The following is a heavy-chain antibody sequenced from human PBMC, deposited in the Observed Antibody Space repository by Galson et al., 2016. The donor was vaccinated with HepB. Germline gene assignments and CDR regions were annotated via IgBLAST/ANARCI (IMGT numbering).Heavy chain of an antibody. CDR1: GFTFSSYA. D-gene: IGHD3-9*01. CDR2: ISFDGTNK. V-gene: IGHV3-30*18. Sequence: SLRLSCEASGFTFSSYAMHWVRQAPGKGLEWVALISFDGTNKYYADSVKGRFTISRDNSKNTVYLQMNSLRAEDTAVYYCAKSGILTGYFAFWGQGTPVIVAS. CDR3: AKSGILTGYFAF. J-gene: IGHJ4*02.